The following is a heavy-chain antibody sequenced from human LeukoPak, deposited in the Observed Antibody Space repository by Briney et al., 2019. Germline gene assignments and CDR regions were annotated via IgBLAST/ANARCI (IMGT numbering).Heavy chain of an antibody. J-gene: IGHJ4*02. CDR2: IESKTDGGTT. V-gene: IGHV3-15*04. Sequence: GGSLRLSCAASGFSFSDASMSWVRQIPGKGLEWVGRIESKTDGGTTDYAAPVKGRFTISRDDSTNTLYLQMNSLKSEDTAVYCCTSYGSGRKFDYWGQGILVTVSS. CDR1: GFSFSDAS. D-gene: IGHD3-10*01. CDR3: TSYGSGRKFDY.